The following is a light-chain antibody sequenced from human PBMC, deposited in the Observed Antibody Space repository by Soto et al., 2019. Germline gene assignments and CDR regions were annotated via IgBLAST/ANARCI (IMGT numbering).Light chain of an antibody. CDR1: QSVSSN. CDR2: GAS. V-gene: IGKV3-15*01. J-gene: IGKJ3*01. Sequence: EIVMTQSPAPLSVSPGERATLSCRASQSVSSNLAWYQQKPGQAPRLLIYGASTRATGIPARFSGSGSGTDLTLTISRLEPEDFAVYYWQQYGSNWPFTFGPGPKVDIK. CDR3: QQYGSNWPFT.